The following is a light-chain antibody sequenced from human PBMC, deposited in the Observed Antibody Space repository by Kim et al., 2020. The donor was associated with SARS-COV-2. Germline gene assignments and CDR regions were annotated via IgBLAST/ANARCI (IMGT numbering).Light chain of an antibody. J-gene: IGLJ3*02. V-gene: IGLV3-19*01. CDR1: SLRSYY. CDR3: NSRESGVDHVV. Sequence: SSELTQDPAVSVALGQTVRITCQGDSLRSYYASWYQQKPGQAPLLVLYEKNNRPSGLPDRFSGSSSGNTASLTITGAQAEDEADYYCNSRESGVDHVVFGGGTQLTVL. CDR2: EKN.